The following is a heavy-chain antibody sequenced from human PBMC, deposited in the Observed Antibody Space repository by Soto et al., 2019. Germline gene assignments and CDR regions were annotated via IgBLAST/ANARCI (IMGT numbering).Heavy chain of an antibody. CDR2: IYTSASI. Sequence: SETLSLTCSVSGADINTYSWTWIRQPAGKGLEWIGRIYTSASINYNPSLKGRVTLSVDTYTNQVSLRLASVTAADTAIYYCARDREAGYNFYYGMDVWGQGTTVT. CDR1: GADINTYS. D-gene: IGHD6-19*01. V-gene: IGHV4-4*07. J-gene: IGHJ6*02. CDR3: ARDREAGYNFYYGMDV.